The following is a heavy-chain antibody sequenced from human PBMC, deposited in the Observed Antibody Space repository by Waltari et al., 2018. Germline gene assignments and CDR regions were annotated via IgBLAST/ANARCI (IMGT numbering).Heavy chain of an antibody. CDR3: TTTVIGS. CDR2: IKSKTDGGTT. D-gene: IGHD2-15*01. Sequence: EVQLVVSGGVLVKPGGSLRRTCAAALFTYSNAWISWVRQAPGKGLEWVGRIKSKTDGGTTDYAAPVKGRFTISRDDSKNTLYLQMNSLKTEDTAVYYCTTTVIGSWGQGTLVTVSS. CDR1: LFTYSNAW. J-gene: IGHJ5*02. V-gene: IGHV3-15*01.